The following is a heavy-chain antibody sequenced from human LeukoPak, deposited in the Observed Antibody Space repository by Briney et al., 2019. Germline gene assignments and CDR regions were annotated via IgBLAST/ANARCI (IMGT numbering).Heavy chain of an antibody. CDR3: ARYCSGGSCSNNWFDP. D-gene: IGHD2-15*01. J-gene: IGHJ5*02. V-gene: IGHV4-39*01. CDR2: IYYSGSS. Sequence: PSETLSLTCTVSGGSISSSSYYWGWLRQPPGKGLEWFGSIYYSGSSYYNPSLKSRVTISVDTSKNQFSLKLSSVTAADTAVYYCARYCSGGSCSNNWFDPWGEGTLVTVSS. CDR1: GGSISSSSYY.